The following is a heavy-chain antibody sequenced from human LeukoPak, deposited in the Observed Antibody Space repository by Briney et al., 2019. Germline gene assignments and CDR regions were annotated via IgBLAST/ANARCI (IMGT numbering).Heavy chain of an antibody. CDR1: VYTFTSYG. D-gene: IGHD6-13*01. V-gene: IGHV1-18*01. CDR2: ISAYIGNT. J-gene: IGHJ4*02. Sequence: SVKVSRKASVYTFTSYGISWVRQAPGQGLEGMGWISAYIGNTNYAQKLQGRVTMTTDTSTSTAYMELRSLRSDDTAVYYCASKRGGSSFEYWGQGSLVTVSS. CDR3: ASKRGGSSFEY.